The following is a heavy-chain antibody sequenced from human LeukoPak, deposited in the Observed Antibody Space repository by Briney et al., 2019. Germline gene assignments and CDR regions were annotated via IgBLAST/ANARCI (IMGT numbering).Heavy chain of an antibody. CDR1: GGTFSGYA. J-gene: IGHJ4*02. Sequence: SVKVSCKASGGTFSGYAISWVRQAPGQGLEWMGRIIPILGIANYAQKFQGRVTITADKSTSTAYMELSSLRSEDTAVYYCARGYCSSTSCYTLDYWGQGTLVTVSS. V-gene: IGHV1-69*04. D-gene: IGHD2-2*02. CDR2: IIPILGIA. CDR3: ARGYCSSTSCYTLDY.